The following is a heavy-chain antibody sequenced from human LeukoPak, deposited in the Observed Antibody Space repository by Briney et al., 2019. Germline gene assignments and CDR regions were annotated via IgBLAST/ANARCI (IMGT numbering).Heavy chain of an antibody. V-gene: IGHV1-46*01. D-gene: IGHD6-13*01. J-gene: IGHJ4*02. CDR3: ARSKLAAPDY. Sequence: ASVKVSCKASGYTFTSYYIHWVRQAPGQGLEWMGVINPSGASTIYAQKFQGRVTMTRDMSTSTVYMELSSLRSEDTAVYYCARSKLAAPDYWGQGTLVTVSS. CDR1: GYTFTSYY. CDR2: INPSGAST.